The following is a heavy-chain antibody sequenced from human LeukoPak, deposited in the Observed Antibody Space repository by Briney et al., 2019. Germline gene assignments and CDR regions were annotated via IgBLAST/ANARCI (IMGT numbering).Heavy chain of an antibody. V-gene: IGHV1-69*13. CDR2: IIPIFGTA. D-gene: IGHD3-10*01. CDR1: GGTFSSYA. CDR3: ARSLRVRSAYFDY. J-gene: IGHJ4*02. Sequence: SVKVSCKASGGTFSSYAISWVRQAPGQGLEWMGGIIPIFGTANYAQKFQGRVTITADESTSTAYMELSSLRSEDTAVYYCARSLRVRSAYFDYWGQGTLVTVSS.